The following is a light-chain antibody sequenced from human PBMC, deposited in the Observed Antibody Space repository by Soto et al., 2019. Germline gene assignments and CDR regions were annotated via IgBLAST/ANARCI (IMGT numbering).Light chain of an antibody. CDR2: EVY. J-gene: IGLJ1*01. CDR1: SSDVGGYNF. V-gene: IGLV2-14*01. Sequence: QSALTQPASVSGSPGQSITLSCTVSSSDVGGYNFVSWYQQHPGKAPRLMIYEVYNRPSGVSIRFSGSKSGNTASLTISGLQAEDEADYYCSSYTSSRTHVFGTGTKVTVL. CDR3: SSYTSSRTHV.